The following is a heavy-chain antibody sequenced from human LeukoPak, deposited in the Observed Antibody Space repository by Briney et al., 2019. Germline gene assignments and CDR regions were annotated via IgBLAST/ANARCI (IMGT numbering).Heavy chain of an antibody. D-gene: IGHD1-14*01. CDR3: AGGITGGDY. CDR1: GYTFTGYY. V-gene: IGHV1-2*02. CDR2: INPNGGGT. Sequence: GASVKASCKASGYTFTGYYMHGVRQAPGQGLEWIGWINPNGGGTNYAQKFQGRVTMTRDTSISTAYMELSRLRSDDTALYYCAGGITGGDYWGQGTLVTVSS. J-gene: IGHJ4*02.